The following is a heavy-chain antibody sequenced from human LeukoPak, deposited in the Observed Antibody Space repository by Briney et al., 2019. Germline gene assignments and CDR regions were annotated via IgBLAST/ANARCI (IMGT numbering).Heavy chain of an antibody. CDR2: IIPIFGTA. D-gene: IGHD1-26*01. CDR1: GGTLSSYA. V-gene: IGHV1-69*05. CDR3: ARDRGYSGSPRDFDAFDI. Sequence: SVKVSCKASGGTLSSYAISRVPQAPGQGLEWMGGIIPIFGTANYAQKFQGRVTITTDESTSTAYMELSSLRSEDTAVYYCARDRGYSGSPRDFDAFDIWGQGTMVTVSS. J-gene: IGHJ3*02.